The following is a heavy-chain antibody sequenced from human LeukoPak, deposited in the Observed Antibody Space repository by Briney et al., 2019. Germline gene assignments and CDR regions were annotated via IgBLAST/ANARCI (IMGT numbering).Heavy chain of an antibody. CDR1: GGSISSGGYS. CDR2: IYHSGST. CDR3: ARSYYFDY. Sequence: SQTLSLTCAVSGGSISSGGYSWSWIRQPPGKGLEWIGYIYHSGSTYYNPSLKSRVTISVDRPKNQFSLKLSSVTAADTAVHYCARSYYFDYWGQGTLVTVSS. V-gene: IGHV4-30-2*01. J-gene: IGHJ4*02. D-gene: IGHD3-10*01.